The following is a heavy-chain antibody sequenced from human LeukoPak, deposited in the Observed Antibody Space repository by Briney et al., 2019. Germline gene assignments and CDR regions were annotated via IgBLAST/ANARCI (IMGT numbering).Heavy chain of an antibody. Sequence: ASVKVSCKVSGYTLTELSMHWVRQAPGKGLEWVSAISGSGGRTYYADSVKGRFTISRDNSKNTLYLQMNSLRAEDTAVYYCAKVRAPRQYYFDYWGQGTLVTVSS. CDR2: ISGSGGRT. CDR1: GYTLTELS. D-gene: IGHD1-26*01. CDR3: AKVRAPRQYYFDY. J-gene: IGHJ4*02. V-gene: IGHV3-23*01.